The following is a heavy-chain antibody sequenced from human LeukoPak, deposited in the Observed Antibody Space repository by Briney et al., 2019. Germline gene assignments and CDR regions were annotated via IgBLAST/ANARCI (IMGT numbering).Heavy chain of an antibody. CDR3: AKELQTYDFWSGSVDY. J-gene: IGHJ4*02. CDR2: IRYDGSNK. V-gene: IGHV3-30*02. D-gene: IGHD3-3*01. CDR1: GFTFSSYG. Sequence: QPGGSLRLSCAASGFTFSSYGMHWVRQAPGQGLEWVAFIRYDGSNKYYADSVKRRFTISRDNSKNTLYLQMNSLRAEDAAVYYCAKELQTYDFWSGSVDYWGQGTLVTVSS.